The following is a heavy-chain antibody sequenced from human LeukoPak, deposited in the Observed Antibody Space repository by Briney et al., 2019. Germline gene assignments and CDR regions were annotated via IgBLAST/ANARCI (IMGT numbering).Heavy chain of an antibody. V-gene: IGHV3-66*01. Sequence: GGSLRLSCAASGFTVSSNYMSWVRQAPGKGLEWVSVIYSGGSTYYADSVKGRFTISRDNSKNTLYLQMNSLRAEDTAVYYCAAARLSGYSYGYFDYWGQGTLVTVSS. CDR1: GFTVSSNY. J-gene: IGHJ4*02. CDR3: AAARLSGYSYGYFDY. CDR2: IYSGGST. D-gene: IGHD5-18*01.